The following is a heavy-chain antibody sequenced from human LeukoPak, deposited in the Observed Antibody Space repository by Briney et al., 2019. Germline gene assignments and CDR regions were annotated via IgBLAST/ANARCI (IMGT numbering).Heavy chain of an antibody. CDR1: GFIFGDYA. CDR3: TRVDYGGAPRRNY. Sequence: QTGGSLRLSCTASGFIFGDYALSWFRQAPGKGLEWVSFIRSRTYGGTTQYAASVKGRFNISRDDSNSCAYQQMNSLKSEGTAVYDCTRVDYGGAPRRNYWGQGTLVTVSS. J-gene: IGHJ4*02. V-gene: IGHV3-49*03. D-gene: IGHD4-23*01. CDR2: IRSRTYGGTT.